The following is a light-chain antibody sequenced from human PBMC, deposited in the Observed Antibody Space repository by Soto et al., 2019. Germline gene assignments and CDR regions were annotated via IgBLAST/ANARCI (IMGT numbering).Light chain of an antibody. V-gene: IGKV1-39*01. J-gene: IGKJ1*01. CDR1: QSIGNY. CDR2: SAS. CDR3: QQSYNTRRT. Sequence: DLQMTQSPSSLSAYVGDRVTITCRASQSIGNYLNWYQQKPGKAPKVLVYSASTLQSGVPSRFSGSGSGTDFTLTISSLQVEDFATYYCQQSYNTRRTFGHGTKVEIK.